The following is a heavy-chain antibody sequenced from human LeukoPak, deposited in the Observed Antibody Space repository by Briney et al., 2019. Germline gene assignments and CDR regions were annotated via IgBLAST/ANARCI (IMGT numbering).Heavy chain of an antibody. D-gene: IGHD3-10*01. CDR1: GDSVSSNSAT. CDR2: SYYRSRWLN. CDR3: VRDSGMGLDAFDI. Sequence: SQTLSLTCAISGDSVSSNSATWNWIRQSPSRGVEWLGSSYYRSRWLNDYAVSVKGRITVNPDTSKNQFSLKLHSVSHEDTAVYYCVRDSGMGLDAFDIWGQGTMVTVSS. V-gene: IGHV6-1*01. J-gene: IGHJ3*02.